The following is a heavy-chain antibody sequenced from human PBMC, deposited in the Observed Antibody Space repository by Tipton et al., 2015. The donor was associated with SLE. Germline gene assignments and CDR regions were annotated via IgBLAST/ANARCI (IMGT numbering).Heavy chain of an antibody. D-gene: IGHD2-2*01. CDR2: ISYDGSNK. CDR1: GFTSSSYA. Sequence: SLRLSCAASGFTSSSYAMHWVRQAPGKGLEWVAVISYDGSNKYYADSVKGRFTISRDNSKNTLYLQMNSLRAEDTAVYYCARDRAVVVPAATGETYYYYGMDVWGQGTTVTVSS. CDR3: ARDRAVVVPAATGETYYYYGMDV. V-gene: IGHV3-30*04. J-gene: IGHJ6*02.